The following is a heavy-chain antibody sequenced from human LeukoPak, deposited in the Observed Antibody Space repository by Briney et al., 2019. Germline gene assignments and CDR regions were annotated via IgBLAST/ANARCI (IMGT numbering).Heavy chain of an antibody. CDR1: GGSISSYY. CDR2: LYTSGST. CDR3: TRDNGGDWYAFDI. V-gene: IGHV4-4*07. Sequence: PSETLSLTCTVSGGSISSYYWSWIRQPAGKGLEWIGRLYTSGSTNYNPSLKSRVTMSVDTSRNQFSLKLSSVTAADTALYYCTRDNGGDWYAFDIWGQGTVVTVSS. J-gene: IGHJ3*02. D-gene: IGHD2-21*02.